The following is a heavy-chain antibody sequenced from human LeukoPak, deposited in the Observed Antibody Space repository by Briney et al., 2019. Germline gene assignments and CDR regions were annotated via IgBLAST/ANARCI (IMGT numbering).Heavy chain of an antibody. CDR1: GFTFSDSY. J-gene: IGHJ4*02. V-gene: IGHV3-11*01. Sequence: GGSLRLSCAASGFTFSDSYMTWIRQAPGKGLEWVSYISNSGSSIYYADSVKGRFTTSRDNAKSSLYLQMNSLRSEDTAVYYCAAGSSGGATRYWGQGTLVTVSS. CDR3: AAGSSGGATRY. D-gene: IGHD1-26*01. CDR2: ISNSGSSI.